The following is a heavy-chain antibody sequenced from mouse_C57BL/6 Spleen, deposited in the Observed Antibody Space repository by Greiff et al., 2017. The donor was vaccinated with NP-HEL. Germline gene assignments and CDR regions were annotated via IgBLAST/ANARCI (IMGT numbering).Heavy chain of an antibody. CDR1: GYTFTDYE. Sequence: VQLQQSGAELVRPGASVTLSCKASGYTFTDYEMHWVKQTPVHGLEWIGAIDPETGGTAYNQKFKGKAILTADKSSSTAYMELRSLTSEDSAVYYCTRKEITTPFAYWGQGTLVTVSA. J-gene: IGHJ3*01. CDR2: IDPETGGT. V-gene: IGHV1-15*01. D-gene: IGHD1-1*01. CDR3: TRKEITTPFAY.